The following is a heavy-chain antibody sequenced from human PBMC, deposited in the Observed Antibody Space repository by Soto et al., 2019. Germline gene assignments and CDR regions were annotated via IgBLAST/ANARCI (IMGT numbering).Heavy chain of an antibody. J-gene: IGHJ4*02. CDR2: MNAGNGNT. D-gene: IGHD3-3*01. CDR1: GYTFRTYS. Sequence: ASVKVSCKTSGYTFRTYSIHWVRKAPGQRFEWMGWMNAGNGNTKHSETFQGRVILTRDPVSNTAYMELASLTSGDSAIYYCARSSVRVVEWLFPFDYWGQATPVTVSS. CDR3: ARSSVRVVEWLFPFDY. V-gene: IGHV1-3*01.